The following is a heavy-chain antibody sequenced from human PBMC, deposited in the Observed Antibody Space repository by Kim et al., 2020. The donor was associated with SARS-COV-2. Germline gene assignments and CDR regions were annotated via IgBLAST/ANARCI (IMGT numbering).Heavy chain of an antibody. V-gene: IGHV1-69*13. D-gene: IGHD6-19*01. CDR3: ARGGYSSGWYGSAMRYLDY. Sequence: SVKVSCKASGGTFSNYAISWVRQAPGQGLEWMGGIIPIFSTSNYAQKFQGRVTITADESTSTAYMELSSLRSEDTAVYYCARGGYSSGWYGSAMRYLDYWGQGTQVTVSS. CDR1: GGTFSNYA. J-gene: IGHJ4*02. CDR2: IIPIFSTS.